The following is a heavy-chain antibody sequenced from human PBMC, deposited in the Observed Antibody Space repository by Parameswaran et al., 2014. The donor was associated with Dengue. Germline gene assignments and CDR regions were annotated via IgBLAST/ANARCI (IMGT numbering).Heavy chain of an antibody. J-gene: IGHJ3*02. Sequence: WVRQAPGQGLEWMGRINPNSGGTNYAQKFQGRVTMTRDTSISTAYMELSRLRSDDTAVYYCARERSGEDYYDSSGYVAFDIWGQGTMVTVSS. CDR2: INPNSGGT. CDR3: ARERSGEDYYDSSGYVAFDI. D-gene: IGHD3-22*01. V-gene: IGHV1-2*06.